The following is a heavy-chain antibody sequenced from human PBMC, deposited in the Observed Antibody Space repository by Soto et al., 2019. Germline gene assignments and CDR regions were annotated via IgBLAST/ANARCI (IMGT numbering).Heavy chain of an antibody. Sequence: SETLSLTCTVSGGSISSGDYYWSWIRQPPGKGLEWIGYIYYSGSTYYNPSLKSRVTISVDTSKNQFSLKLSSVTAGDTAVDYCASNSYGYTFYDYWAQRTLVTVSS. CDR3: ASNSYGYTFYDY. CDR2: IYYSGST. J-gene: IGHJ4*02. V-gene: IGHV4-30-4*02. CDR1: GGSISSGDYY. D-gene: IGHD5-18*01.